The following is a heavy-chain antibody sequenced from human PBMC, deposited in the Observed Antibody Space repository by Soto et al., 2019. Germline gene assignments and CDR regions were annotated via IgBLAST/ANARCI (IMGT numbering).Heavy chain of an antibody. Sequence: QPLSLPSAISGDSGSSNSAAWNLIRHSPSRGLEWLGRTYYRSKWYNDYAVSVKSRITINPDTSKNQFSLQLNSVTPEDTAVYYCARARRHNWNYGYYYYGMDVWGQGTTVTVYS. CDR2: TYYRSKWYN. D-gene: IGHD1-7*01. CDR1: GDSGSSNSAA. V-gene: IGHV6-1*01. J-gene: IGHJ6*02. CDR3: ARARRHNWNYGYYYYGMDV.